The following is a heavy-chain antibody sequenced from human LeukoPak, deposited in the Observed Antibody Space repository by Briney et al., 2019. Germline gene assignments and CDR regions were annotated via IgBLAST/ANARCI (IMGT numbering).Heavy chain of an antibody. Sequence: GGSLRLSCAASGFTFSTYAVNWVRQAPGKGLEWVSTIGGSGGSTYYADSVKGRFTISRDNSKNTLYLQMSSLRAEDTAVYYCAKDRGRYYDSSGYYWGYYFDSWGQGILVTVST. V-gene: IGHV3-23*01. J-gene: IGHJ4*02. CDR3: AKDRGRYYDSSGYYWGYYFDS. CDR1: GFTFSTYA. CDR2: IGGSGGST. D-gene: IGHD3-22*01.